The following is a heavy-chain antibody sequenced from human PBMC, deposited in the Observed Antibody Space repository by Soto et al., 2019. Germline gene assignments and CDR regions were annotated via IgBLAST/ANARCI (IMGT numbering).Heavy chain of an antibody. J-gene: IGHJ4*02. Sequence: EVQLVESGGGLIQPGGSLRLSCAVSGFTVSNNYMSWVRQAPGKGLEGVSVIYSGGYTAYGDSVKGRFTISRDNSKNNLFLKMNTLGPGGTAVFYCGAQRGGGGYWGQGTLVTVSS. D-gene: IGHD6-25*01. V-gene: IGHV3-53*01. CDR1: GFTVSNNY. CDR3: GAQRGGGGY. CDR2: IYSGGYT.